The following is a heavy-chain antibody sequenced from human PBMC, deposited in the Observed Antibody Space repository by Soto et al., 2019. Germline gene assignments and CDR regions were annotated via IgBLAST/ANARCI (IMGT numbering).Heavy chain of an antibody. J-gene: IGHJ4*02. CDR3: ARCRGWYGQCYFDC. CDR2: IYSDGRT. D-gene: IGHD6-19*01. CDR1: GFIVSSSY. Sequence: DVQLVETGGGLIQPGGSLRLSCAASGFIVSSSYMSWVRQAPGKGLEWVSVIYSDGRTYYADSVKGRFTISGDNSKNTLYLQMNSLSAEDTAVYYCARCRGWYGQCYFDCWGQGTLVTVSS. V-gene: IGHV3-53*02.